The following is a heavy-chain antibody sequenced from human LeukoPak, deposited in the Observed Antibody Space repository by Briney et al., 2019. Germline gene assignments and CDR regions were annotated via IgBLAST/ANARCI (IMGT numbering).Heavy chain of an antibody. CDR3: VSPNAGHQLPLIVFDY. CDR2: ISGSGGST. CDR1: GFTFSSYA. V-gene: IGHV3-23*01. D-gene: IGHD2-2*01. J-gene: IGHJ4*02. Sequence: QPGGSLRLSCAASGFTFSSYAMSWVRQAPGKGLEWVSAISGSGGSTYYADSVKGRFTISRDNSKNTLYLQMNSLRAEDTAVYYCVSPNAGHQLPLIVFDYWGQGTLVTVSS.